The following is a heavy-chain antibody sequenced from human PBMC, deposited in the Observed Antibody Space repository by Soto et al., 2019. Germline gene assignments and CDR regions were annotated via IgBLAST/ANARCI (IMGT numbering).Heavy chain of an antibody. D-gene: IGHD7-27*01. CDR3: ARAPLANWGSDAFDI. CDR2: ISAYNGNT. V-gene: IGHV1-18*04. CDR1: GYTFTSYG. Sequence: ASVKVSCKASGYTFTSYGISCVRQAPGQVLEWMGWISAYNGNTNYAQKLQGRVTMTTDTSTSTAYMELRSLRSDDTAVYYCARAPLANWGSDAFDIWGQGTMVTVSS. J-gene: IGHJ3*02.